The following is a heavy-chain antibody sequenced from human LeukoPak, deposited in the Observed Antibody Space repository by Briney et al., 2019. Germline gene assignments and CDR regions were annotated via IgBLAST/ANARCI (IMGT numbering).Heavy chain of an antibody. V-gene: IGHV3-48*03. J-gene: IGHJ5*02. CDR3: VRDRGGAYSGDNLFDP. D-gene: IGHD2-21*01. CDR1: GLTFSSYE. Sequence: PGGSLRLSCAASGLTFSSYEMNWVSQAPGKGLEWLAYIIGSGSTTKHAVSVRDRFTISRDNDKTAVYLQMNSLRADDTAIYYCVRDRGGAYSGDNLFDPWGQGTLVTVSS. CDR2: IIGSGSTT.